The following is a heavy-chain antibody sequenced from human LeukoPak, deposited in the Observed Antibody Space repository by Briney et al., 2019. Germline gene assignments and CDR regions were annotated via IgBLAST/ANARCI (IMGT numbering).Heavy chain of an antibody. V-gene: IGHV1-46*01. CDR2: IIINPSGDTT. Sequence: ASVKISCKASGYTFTSYYMHWVRQAPGQGLEWMGIIIINPSGDTTTYAQKFQGRVTMTRDTSTSTVYMELSNLRSEDTAMYYRARVLAGLGPDYWGQGTLVTVSS. CDR1: GYTFTSYY. CDR3: ARVLAGLGPDY. D-gene: IGHD3-16*01. J-gene: IGHJ4*02.